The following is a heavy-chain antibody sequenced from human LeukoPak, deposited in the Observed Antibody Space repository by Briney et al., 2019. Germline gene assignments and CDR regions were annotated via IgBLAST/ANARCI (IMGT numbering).Heavy chain of an antibody. V-gene: IGHV4-38-2*02. CDR3: ARTNDYDSSGYYSWDYYYYMDV. J-gene: IGHJ6*03. Sequence: SETLSLTCTVSGYSISSGYFWVWIRQPPGKGLEWIGSIYHSGRTYYNPSLKSLLTISVDTSKNQFSLKLSSVTAADTAVYYCARTNDYDSSGYYSWDYYYYMDVWGKGTTVTVSS. CDR1: GYSISSGYF. CDR2: IYHSGRT. D-gene: IGHD3-22*01.